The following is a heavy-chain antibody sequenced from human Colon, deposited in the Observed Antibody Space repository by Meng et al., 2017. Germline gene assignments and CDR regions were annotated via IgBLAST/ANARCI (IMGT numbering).Heavy chain of an antibody. J-gene: IGHJ4*02. Sequence: VQLVESGAEVKEPGGSVRVSRKASGYTLTDQWIHWVRQAPGQGPEWMGRIHPNYGGTNLAQRFQGRVTMSRDTSISTAYLELSRLRPDDTAVYYCVRDFRVTDHWGQGTLVTVSS. CDR3: VRDFRVTDH. V-gene: IGHV1-2*06. CDR2: IHPNYGGT. D-gene: IGHD2-8*01. CDR1: GYTLTDQW.